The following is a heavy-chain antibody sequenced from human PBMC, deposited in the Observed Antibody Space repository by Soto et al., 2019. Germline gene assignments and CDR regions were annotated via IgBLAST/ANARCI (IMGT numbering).Heavy chain of an antibody. CDR1: GGSVSSGSYY. D-gene: IGHD3-10*01. CDR3: ARYYGSALDAGWFDP. V-gene: IGHV4-61*01. Sequence: SETLSLTCTVSGGSVSSGSYYWIWIRHPPGKGLEWIGYIYYSGSTNYNPSLKSRVTISVDTSKNQFSLKLSSVTAADTAVYYCARYYGSALDAGWFDPWGQGTLVTVSS. J-gene: IGHJ5*02. CDR2: IYYSGST.